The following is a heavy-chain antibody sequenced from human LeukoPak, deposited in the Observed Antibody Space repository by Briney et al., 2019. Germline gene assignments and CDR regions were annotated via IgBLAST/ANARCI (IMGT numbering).Heavy chain of an antibody. J-gene: IGHJ4*02. CDR3: AKAGEFLEWSVGY. Sequence: GGSLRLSCAASGFIFSSYWMSWVRQAPGKRLEWVSAISGTGDRTYYADSVKARFTISRDNSKNTVYLQINSLRAEDTALYYCAKAGEFLEWSVGYWGQGTLVTVSS. CDR1: GFIFSSYW. V-gene: IGHV3-23*01. CDR2: ISGTGDRT. D-gene: IGHD3-3*01.